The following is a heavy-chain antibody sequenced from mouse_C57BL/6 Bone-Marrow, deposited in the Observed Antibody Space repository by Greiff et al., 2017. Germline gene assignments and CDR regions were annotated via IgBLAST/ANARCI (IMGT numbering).Heavy chain of an antibody. V-gene: IGHV1-39*01. CDR3: ARSGYYSNYDWYFDV. CDR2: VNPNYGTT. CDR1: GYSFTDYN. Sequence: EVQLQQSGPELVKPGASVKISCKASGYSFTDYNMNWVKQRNGKSLEWIGVVNPNYGTTSSNQKFKGKSTLTVDQSSSTAYMQLNCLTSEDSAVYYCARSGYYSNYDWYFDVWGTGTTVTVSS. J-gene: IGHJ1*03. D-gene: IGHD2-5*01.